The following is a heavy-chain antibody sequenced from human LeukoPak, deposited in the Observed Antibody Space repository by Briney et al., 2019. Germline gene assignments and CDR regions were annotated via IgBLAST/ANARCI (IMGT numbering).Heavy chain of an antibody. J-gene: IGHJ4*02. CDR1: GYTFTGYY. V-gene: IGHV1-2*02. CDR2: INPNSGVT. Sequence: ASVKVSCKASGYTFTGYYIHWVRQAPGQGLEWMGWINPNSGVTNYEQKFQGRVTMTRDTSISTAYMELTRLRSDDTALYYCARASYSTGYGDYWGQGTLVTVSS. D-gene: IGHD5-18*01. CDR3: ARASYSTGYGDY.